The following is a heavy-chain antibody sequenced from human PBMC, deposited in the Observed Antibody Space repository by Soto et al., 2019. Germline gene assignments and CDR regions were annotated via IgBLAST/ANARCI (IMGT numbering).Heavy chain of an antibody. CDR1: GLTFSECY. Sequence: QVQLVESGGGLVKPGGSLRLSCAASGLTFSECYMNWIRQVPGKGLEWVSYISSSGSSINYAGSVKGRFTTSRDNAKNSLYLQMNSLRAEDTAMYYCARVRFGEWGYAMDVWGQGTTVTVSS. CDR3: ARVRFGEWGYAMDV. CDR2: ISSSGSSI. D-gene: IGHD3-10*01. V-gene: IGHV3-11*01. J-gene: IGHJ6*02.